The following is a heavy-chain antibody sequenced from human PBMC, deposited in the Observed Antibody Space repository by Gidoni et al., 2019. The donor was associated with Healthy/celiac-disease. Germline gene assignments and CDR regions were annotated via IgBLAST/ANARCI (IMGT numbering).Heavy chain of an antibody. CDR3: ARSERTNYGRKWGVDY. D-gene: IGHD4-17*01. Sequence: EVQLVESGGGVVRPGGSLRLSCAASGFTFDDYGMSWVRKAPGKGLEWVSGINWNGGSTGYADSVKGRFTISRDNAKNSLYLQMNSLRAEYTALYYCARSERTNYGRKWGVDYWGQGTLVTVSS. CDR2: INWNGGST. J-gene: IGHJ4*02. CDR1: GFTFDDYG. V-gene: IGHV3-20*04.